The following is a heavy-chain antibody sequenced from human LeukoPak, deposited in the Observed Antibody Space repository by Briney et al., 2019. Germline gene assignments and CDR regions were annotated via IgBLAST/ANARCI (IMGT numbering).Heavy chain of an antibody. J-gene: IGHJ5*02. Sequence: SETLSLTCAVSGGSISSSNWWSWVRQPPGKGLEWIGVIYHSGSTNYNPSLKSRVTISVDKSKNQFSLKLSSVTAADTAVYYCARGYYYGSGSYYTWFDPWGQGTLVTVSS. D-gene: IGHD3-10*01. V-gene: IGHV4-4*02. CDR1: GGSISSSNW. CDR2: IYHSGST. CDR3: ARGYYYGSGSYYTWFDP.